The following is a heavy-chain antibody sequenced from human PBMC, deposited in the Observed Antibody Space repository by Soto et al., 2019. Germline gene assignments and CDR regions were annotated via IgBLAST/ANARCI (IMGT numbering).Heavy chain of an antibody. CDR1: WDSFSSNTGA. D-gene: IGHD6-19*01. V-gene: IGHV6-1*01. J-gene: IGHJ4*02. CDR2: TYYRSNWRH. CDR3: ARGVAGRGFDI. Sequence: SQTVSLTCSISWDSFSSNTGACNWIRSSPSRGLEWLGRTYYRSNWRHDYAVSVKSRITVNPDTSKNHFSLQLNSVTPDDKAVYYCARGVAGRGFDIWGQGTMVTVS.